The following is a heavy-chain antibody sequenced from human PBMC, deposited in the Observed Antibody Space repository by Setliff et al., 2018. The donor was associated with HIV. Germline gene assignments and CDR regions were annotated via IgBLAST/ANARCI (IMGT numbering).Heavy chain of an antibody. J-gene: IGHJ6*03. CDR3: AHSSASLYYYMDV. CDR2: IFWDDDK. V-gene: IGHV2-5*02. D-gene: IGHD6-25*01. Sequence: SGPPLGNPQQTPPLTCPLSGFSLSTSGVSVSWIRQPPGKALEWLALIFWDDDKRYRPSLRSRLTITKDTSKNQVVLTMTNMDPVDTATYYCAHSSASLYYYMDVWGKGTTVTVSS. CDR1: GFSLSTSGVS.